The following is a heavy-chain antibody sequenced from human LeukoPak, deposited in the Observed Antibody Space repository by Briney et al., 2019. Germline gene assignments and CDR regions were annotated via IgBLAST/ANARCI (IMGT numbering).Heavy chain of an antibody. CDR3: ARDPSYASSWYHYMDV. CDR1: EFTFVRYA. D-gene: IGHD6-13*01. J-gene: IGHJ6*03. V-gene: IGHV3-48*04. Sequence: GGSLRLSCAASEFTFVRYAMNWVRQAPGKGLEWVSYISSSSAKIDYAESVKGRFTISRDNSKNSLYLQMDSLRAEDTAVYYCARDPSYASSWYHYMDVWGKGTTVTVSS. CDR2: ISSSSAKI.